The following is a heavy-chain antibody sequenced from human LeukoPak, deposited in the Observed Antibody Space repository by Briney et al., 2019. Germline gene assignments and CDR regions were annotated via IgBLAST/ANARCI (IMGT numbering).Heavy chain of an antibody. J-gene: IGHJ4*02. CDR3: ARGGLQRPFDY. V-gene: IGHV3-53*01. CDR2: IYSGGST. D-gene: IGHD4-11*01. CDR1: GFTVSSNY. Sequence: PGGSLRLSCAASGFTVSSNYMSWVRQAPGKGLEWVSVIYSGGSTYYADPVKGRFTISRDNSKNTLYLQMNSLRAEDTAVYYCARGGLQRPFDYWGQGTLVTVSS.